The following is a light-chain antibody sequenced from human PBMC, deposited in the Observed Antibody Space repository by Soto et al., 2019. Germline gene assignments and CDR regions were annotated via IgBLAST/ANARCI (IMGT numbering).Light chain of an antibody. Sequence: AIRMTQSPSSFSASTGDRVTITCRASQGISSYLAWYHQKPGKAPKLLIYAASTLQNRVPSRFSGSGSGKDFNLTISCLQSEDFATYYCQQYYSYPRTLGQGTKVEIK. CDR3: QQYYSYPRT. CDR2: AAS. J-gene: IGKJ1*01. CDR1: QGISSY. V-gene: IGKV1-8*01.